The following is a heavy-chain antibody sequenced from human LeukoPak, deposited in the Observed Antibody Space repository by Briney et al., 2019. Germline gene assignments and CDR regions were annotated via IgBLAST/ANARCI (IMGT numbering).Heavy chain of an antibody. CDR3: ARAVPPRYYGSGSNYYYYMDV. CDR2: IYTSGST. J-gene: IGHJ6*03. Sequence: SETLSLTCTVSGGSISSYYWSWIRQPAGKGLEWIGRIYTSGSTNYNPSLKNRVTMSVDTSKNQFSLKLSSVTAADTAVYYCARAVPPRYYGSGSNYYYYMDVWGKGTTVTVSS. CDR1: GGSISSYY. V-gene: IGHV4-4*07. D-gene: IGHD3-10*01.